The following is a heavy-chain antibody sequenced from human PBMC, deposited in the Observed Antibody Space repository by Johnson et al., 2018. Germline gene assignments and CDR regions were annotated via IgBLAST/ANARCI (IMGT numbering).Heavy chain of an antibody. D-gene: IGHD3-3*01. Sequence: VQLVQSGGGLVQPAGSLRLSCAASGFTFSTYSMNWVRQAPGKGLEWVSYISSSSSTIYYADSVKGRFTIPRDNAKNSRYLQMNRLRAQDTAVYYCARVQINDFWSGYRRYYYYYMDVWGTGTTVTVSS. CDR3: ARVQINDFWSGYRRYYYYYMDV. J-gene: IGHJ6*03. CDR1: GFTFSTYS. CDR2: ISSSSSTI. V-gene: IGHV3-48*01.